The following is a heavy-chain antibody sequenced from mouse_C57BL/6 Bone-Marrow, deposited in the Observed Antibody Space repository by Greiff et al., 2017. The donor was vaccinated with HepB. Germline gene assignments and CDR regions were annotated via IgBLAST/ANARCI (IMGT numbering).Heavy chain of an antibody. Sequence: EVQLQESGPGLVKPSQSLSLTCSVTGYSITSGYYWNWIRQFPGNKLEWMGYISYDGSNNYNPSLKNRISITRDTSKNQFFLKLNSVTTEDTATYYCARAPYYDYDGRGLDYWGQGTTLTVSS. V-gene: IGHV3-6*01. CDR2: ISYDGSN. J-gene: IGHJ2*01. CDR1: GYSITSGYY. CDR3: ARAPYYDYDGRGLDY. D-gene: IGHD2-4*01.